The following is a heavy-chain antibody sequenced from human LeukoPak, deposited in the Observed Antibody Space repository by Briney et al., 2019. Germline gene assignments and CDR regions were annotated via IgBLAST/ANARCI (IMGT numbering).Heavy chain of an antibody. D-gene: IGHD3-3*01. V-gene: IGHV1-18*01. J-gene: IGHJ6*02. CDR2: ISAYNGNT. Sequence: ASVKVSCKASGYTFTSYGISWVRQAPGQGLAWMGWISAYNGNTNYAQKLQGRVTMTTDTSTSTAYMELRSLRSDDTAVYYCARTSLRFLEWLLSDYGMDVWGQGTTVTVSS. CDR3: ARTSLRFLEWLLSDYGMDV. CDR1: GYTFTSYG.